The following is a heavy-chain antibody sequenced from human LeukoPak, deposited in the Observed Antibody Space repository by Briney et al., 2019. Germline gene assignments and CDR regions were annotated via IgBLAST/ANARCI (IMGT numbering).Heavy chain of an antibody. CDR3: AKDGIFGVVLDYFDY. J-gene: IGHJ4*02. CDR1: GFTFSSYG. V-gene: IGHV3-30*18. Sequence: PGRSLRLSRAASGFTFSSYGMHWVRQAPGKGLEWVAVISYDGSNKYYADSVKGRFTISRDNSKNTLYLQMNSLRVEDTAVYYCAKDGIFGVVLDYFDYWGQGTLVTVSS. CDR2: ISYDGSNK. D-gene: IGHD3-3*01.